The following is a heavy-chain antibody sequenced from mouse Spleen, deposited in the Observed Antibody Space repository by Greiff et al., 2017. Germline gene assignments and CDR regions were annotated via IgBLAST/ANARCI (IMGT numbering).Heavy chain of an antibody. Sequence: EVQLQESGAELVKPGASVKLSCTASGFNIKDTYMHWVKQRPEQGLEWIGRIDPANGNTKYDPKFQGKATITADTSSNTAYLQLSSLTSEDTAVYYCARDDGYYGFAYWGQGTLVTVSA. CDR3: ARDDGYYGFAY. V-gene: IGHV14-3*02. D-gene: IGHD2-3*01. J-gene: IGHJ3*01. CDR2: IDPANGNT. CDR1: GFNIKDTY.